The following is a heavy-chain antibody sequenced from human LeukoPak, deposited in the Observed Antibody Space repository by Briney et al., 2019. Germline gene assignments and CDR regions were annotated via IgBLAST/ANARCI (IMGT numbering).Heavy chain of an antibody. J-gene: IGHJ5*02. CDR2: IIPIFGIA. CDR3: ARGGGAAGPRGWFDP. Sequence: ASVTVSCKASGGTFSSYAISWERQAPGPGLECMGRIIPIFGIANYAQKFQGRVTITADKSTSTAYMELSSLRSEDTAVYYCARGGGAAGPRGWFDPWGQGTLVTVFS. V-gene: IGHV1-69*04. CDR1: GGTFSSYA. D-gene: IGHD6-13*01.